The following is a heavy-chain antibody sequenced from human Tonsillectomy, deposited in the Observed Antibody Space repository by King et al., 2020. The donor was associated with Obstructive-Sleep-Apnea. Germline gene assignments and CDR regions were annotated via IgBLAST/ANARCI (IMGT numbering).Heavy chain of an antibody. J-gene: IGHJ4*02. CDR3: ARGDGYSSSPTPF. CDR2: ISAYNGKT. V-gene: IGHV1-18*04. Sequence: QLVQSGAEVKKPGASGKVSCKASGYTFTLYGINWVRHAPGQGLDWMGWISAYNGKTFYAQKRQGRVTMTTDTSTSTAYMELWSLRSDDTAVYYCARGDGYSSSPTPFWGQGTLVTVSS. CDR1: GYTFTLYG. D-gene: IGHD6-13*01.